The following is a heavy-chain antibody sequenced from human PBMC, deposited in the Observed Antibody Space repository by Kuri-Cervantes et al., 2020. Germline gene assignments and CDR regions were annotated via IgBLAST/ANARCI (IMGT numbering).Heavy chain of an antibody. J-gene: IGHJ6*02. D-gene: IGHD3-10*01. Sequence: ASVKVSCKASGYTFTGYYMHWVRQAPGQGLEWMGWINPNSGGTNYAQKFQGRVTMTRDTSISTAYMELSRLRSDDTAVYYCASGYGSGSYHYYGMDVWGQGTTVTVSS. CDR3: ASGYGSGSYHYYGMDV. V-gene: IGHV1-2*02. CDR1: GYTFTGYY. CDR2: INPNSGGT.